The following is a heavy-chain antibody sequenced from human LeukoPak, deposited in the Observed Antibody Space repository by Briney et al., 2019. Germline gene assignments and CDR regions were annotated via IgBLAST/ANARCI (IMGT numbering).Heavy chain of an antibody. D-gene: IGHD2-15*01. Sequence: SQTLSLTCTVSGVSISSGGYYWSWIRQHPGKGLEWIGYIYYSGSTYYNPSLKSRVTISVDTSKNQFSLKLSSVTAADTAVYYCARDSRCSGGSCYPYYFDYWGQGTLVTVSS. J-gene: IGHJ4*02. CDR3: ARDSRCSGGSCYPYYFDY. CDR2: IYYSGST. V-gene: IGHV4-31*03. CDR1: GVSISSGGYY.